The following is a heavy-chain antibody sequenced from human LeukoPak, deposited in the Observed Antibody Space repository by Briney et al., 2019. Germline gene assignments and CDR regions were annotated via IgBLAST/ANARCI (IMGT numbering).Heavy chain of an antibody. Sequence: SETLSLTCAVSGGSISSSSYHWGWIRQPPGKGLEWIGYIYYSGSAKYNPSLKSRVTISVDTSKNQFSLKLTSVTAADTAVYYCARGFGDWGLSWFDPWGQGTLVTVSS. CDR2: IYYSGSA. CDR1: GGSISSSSYH. V-gene: IGHV4-61*05. J-gene: IGHJ5*02. CDR3: ARGFGDWGLSWFDP. D-gene: IGHD3-10*01.